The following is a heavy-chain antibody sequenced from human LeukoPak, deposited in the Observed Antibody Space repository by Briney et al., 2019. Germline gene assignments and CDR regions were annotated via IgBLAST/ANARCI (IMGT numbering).Heavy chain of an antibody. J-gene: IGHJ4*02. V-gene: IGHV3-7*01. Sequence: GGSLRLSCEASGFTFSSYWMGWVRQAPGKGLEWVANIKQDASDKNYVDPVKGRFTISRDNAKNSVYLQMNSLGADDTAVYYRARDNGGALDYWGQGSLVTVSS. D-gene: IGHD3-16*01. CDR1: GFTFSSYW. CDR2: IKQDASDK. CDR3: ARDNGGALDY.